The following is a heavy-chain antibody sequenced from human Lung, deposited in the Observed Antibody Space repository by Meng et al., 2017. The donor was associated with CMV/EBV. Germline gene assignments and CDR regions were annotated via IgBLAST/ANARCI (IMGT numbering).Heavy chain of an antibody. D-gene: IGHD2-15*01. CDR2: IGYGGSNK. CDR3: AKAGPLVVPFFGMEV. CDR1: GFTFNDYG. Sequence: GESLKISCATSGFTFNDYGMHWVRQAPGKGLEWVAFIGYGGSNKYTAESVKGRISISRDNSKNTLFLQMVSVRLEDTAVYYWAKAGPLVVPFFGMEVWGQGTXVTVSS. V-gene: IGHV3-30*02. J-gene: IGHJ6*02.